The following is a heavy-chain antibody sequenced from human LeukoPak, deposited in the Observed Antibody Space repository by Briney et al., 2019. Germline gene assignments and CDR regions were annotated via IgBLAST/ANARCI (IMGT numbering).Heavy chain of an antibody. D-gene: IGHD6-13*01. CDR2: IYPGDSDT. J-gene: IGHJ4*02. CDR3: ARRAGIAAPTDY. V-gene: IGHV5-51*01. CDR1: GYSFTSYW. Sequence: GESLKISCKGSGYSFTSYWIAWVRQMPGRGLEWMGIIYPGDSDTRYSASFQGQITISAENSINTVYLQWSSLKASDSAMYYCARRAGIAAPTDYWGQGTLLTVSS.